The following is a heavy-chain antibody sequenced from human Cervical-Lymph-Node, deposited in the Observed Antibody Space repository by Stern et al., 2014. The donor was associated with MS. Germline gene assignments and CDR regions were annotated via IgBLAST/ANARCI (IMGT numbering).Heavy chain of an antibody. CDR3: ARGRGYSYGWYYFDY. V-gene: IGHV2-70*01. Sequence: QVTLRESGPALVKPTQTLTLTCTFSGFSLSASGMSVSWIRQPPGKAPEWLFLIDWDDDKFYTTSLKTRLTVSKDTSKNQVVLTMTNMDPVDTANYYCARGRGYSYGWYYFDYWGQGTLITVSS. D-gene: IGHD5-18*01. J-gene: IGHJ4*02. CDR1: GFSLSASGMS. CDR2: IDWDDDK.